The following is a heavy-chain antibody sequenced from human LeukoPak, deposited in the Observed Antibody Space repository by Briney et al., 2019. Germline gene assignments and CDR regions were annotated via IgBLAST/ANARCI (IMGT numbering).Heavy chain of an antibody. CDR2: IYTSGST. CDR1: GGSISSGSYY. Sequence: PSETLSLTCTVSGGSISSGSYYWSWIRQPAGKGLEWIGRIYTSGSTNYNPSLKSRVTISVDTSKNQFSLKLSSVTAADTAVYYCAREPAAMLSCFDYWGQGTLVTVSS. J-gene: IGHJ4*02. D-gene: IGHD2-2*01. V-gene: IGHV4-61*02. CDR3: AREPAAMLSCFDY.